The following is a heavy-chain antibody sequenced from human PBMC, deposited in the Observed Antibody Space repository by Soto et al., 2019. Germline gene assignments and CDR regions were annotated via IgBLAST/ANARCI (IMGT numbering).Heavy chain of an antibody. CDR3: ARGDYYDSSGYSPGAFDI. D-gene: IGHD3-22*01. CDR1: GGTFSSYA. Sequence: SVKVSCKASGGTFSSYAISWVRQAPGQGLEWMGGIIPIFGTANYAQKFQGRVTITADESTSTAYMELSSLRSEDTAVYYCARGDYYDSSGYSPGAFDIWGQGTMVTVSS. V-gene: IGHV1-69*13. J-gene: IGHJ3*02. CDR2: IIPIFGTA.